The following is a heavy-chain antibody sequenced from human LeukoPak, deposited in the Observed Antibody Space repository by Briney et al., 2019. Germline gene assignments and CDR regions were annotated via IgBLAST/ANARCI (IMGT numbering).Heavy chain of an antibody. V-gene: IGHV3-23*01. D-gene: IGHD1-1*01. CDR1: GFAFSTYA. Sequence: GGSLRLSCAASGFAFSTYAMSWVRQTPGKGLEWISAIKDNGVSTYYADSVKGRFTISRDNSKNTLYLQMNSLRAEDTAVYYCARESDWSDRQPYKVAFDYWGQGTLVTVSS. J-gene: IGHJ4*02. CDR3: ARESDWSDRQPYKVAFDY. CDR2: IKDNGVST.